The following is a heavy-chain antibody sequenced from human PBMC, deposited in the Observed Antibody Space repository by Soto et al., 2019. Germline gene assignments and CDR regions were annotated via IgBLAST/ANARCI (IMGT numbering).Heavy chain of an antibody. CDR2: INPNSGGT. CDR1: GYTFTGYY. J-gene: IGHJ6*02. V-gene: IGHV1-2*04. D-gene: IGHD6-19*01. Sequence: QVQLGQSGAEVKKHGASGKVSCKASGYTFTGYYMHWVRQAPGQGLEWMGWINPNSGGTNYAQKFQGWVTMTRDTSSSTAYMELSRLRSDDTAVYYCARRGGYRCGWYSYYGMDVCGQGTTVTVSS. CDR3: ARRGGYRCGWYSYYGMDV.